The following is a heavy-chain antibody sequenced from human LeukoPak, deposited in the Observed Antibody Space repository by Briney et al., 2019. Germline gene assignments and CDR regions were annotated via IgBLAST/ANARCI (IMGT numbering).Heavy chain of an antibody. J-gene: IGHJ4*02. Sequence: SETLSLTCTVSGGSTSSYYWSWIRQPPGKGLEWIGYIYYSGSTNYNPSLKSRVTISVDTSKNQFSLKLSSVTAADTAVYYCARGRNDSPDRFDFWGQGALVTVSS. CDR2: IYYSGST. CDR1: GGSTSSYY. CDR3: ARGRNDSPDRFDF. D-gene: IGHD2-21*02. V-gene: IGHV4-59*01.